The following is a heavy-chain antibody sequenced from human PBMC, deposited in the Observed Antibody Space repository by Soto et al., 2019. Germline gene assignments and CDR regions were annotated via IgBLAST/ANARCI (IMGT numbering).Heavy chain of an antibody. J-gene: IGHJ6*02. D-gene: IGHD6-19*01. CDR2: INRYNGIT. V-gene: IGHV1-18*01. Sequence: ASVKVSCKVPESDGITWVRQARGQGLEWMGWINRYNGITNYAYEFQDRVTMTIDTTTRTGYMELRSLRCDDTAGYYCSNPGKGREWLGIIYPTDPNTKYTPALQGQLTLSADKSTNTAYLQWSSLRASHTATYYSARQYAPYTYGMDVWGQGTTVTVS. CDR3: SNPGKGREWLGIIYPTDPNTKYTPALQGQLTLSADKSTNTAYLQWSSLRASHTATYYSARQYAPYTYGMDV. CDR1: ESDG.